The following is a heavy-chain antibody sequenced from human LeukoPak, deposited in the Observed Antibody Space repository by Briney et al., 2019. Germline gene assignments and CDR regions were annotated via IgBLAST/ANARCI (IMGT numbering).Heavy chain of an antibody. Sequence: PSETLSLTCTVSGDSISHYYWSWIRQPPGKGLEWIGDIFYSGSTNYNPSLKSRVTISVDTSKNQFSLKLSSVTAADAAVYYLARARNYYVSGIGYFEYWAQGTLVTVSS. J-gene: IGHJ4*02. CDR3: ARARNYYVSGIGYFEY. CDR1: GDSISHYY. CDR2: IFYSGST. V-gene: IGHV4-59*01. D-gene: IGHD3-10*01.